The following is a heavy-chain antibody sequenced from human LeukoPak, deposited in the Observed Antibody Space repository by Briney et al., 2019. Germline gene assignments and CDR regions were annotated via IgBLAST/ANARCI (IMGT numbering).Heavy chain of an antibody. Sequence: PGRSLRLSCAASGFTFDDYAMHWVRQAPGKGLEWVSGISWNSGSMGYADSVKGRFTISRDNAKNSLYLQMNSLRAEDMALYYCAKDIGYSRNRALGYWGQGTLVTVSS. CDR2: ISWNSGSM. CDR1: GFTFDDYA. CDR3: AKDIGYSRNRALGY. V-gene: IGHV3-9*03. J-gene: IGHJ4*02. D-gene: IGHD6-13*01.